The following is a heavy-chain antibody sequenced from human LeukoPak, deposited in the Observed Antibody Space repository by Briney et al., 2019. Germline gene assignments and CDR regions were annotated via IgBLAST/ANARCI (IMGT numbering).Heavy chain of an antibody. Sequence: PSETLSRTCAVYGGSFSCYYWSWIRQPPGNGLEWIGEINHSGSTNYNPFLKSRVTISVDTSKNQFSLKASSVPAADTAVYYCARGRRGYSYGPGSGSFDYWGQGTLVTVSS. CDR3: ARGRRGYSYGPGSGSFDY. D-gene: IGHD5-18*01. V-gene: IGHV4-34*01. J-gene: IGHJ4*02. CDR2: INHSGST. CDR1: GGSFSCYY.